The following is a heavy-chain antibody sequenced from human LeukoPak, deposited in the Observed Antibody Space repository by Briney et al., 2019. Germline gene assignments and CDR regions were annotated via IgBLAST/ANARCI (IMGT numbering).Heavy chain of an antibody. CDR2: IIPIFGTA. D-gene: IGHD3-3*01. CDR3: ARDGGSSTIFGVVIPYFDY. Sequence: SVKVSCKASGGTFTSYAISWVRQAPGQGLEWMGGIIPIFGTANYAQKFQGRVTITTDESTSTAYMELSSLRSEDTAVYYCARDGGSSTIFGVVIPYFDYWGQGTVVTVSS. V-gene: IGHV1-69*05. CDR1: GGTFTSYA. J-gene: IGHJ4*02.